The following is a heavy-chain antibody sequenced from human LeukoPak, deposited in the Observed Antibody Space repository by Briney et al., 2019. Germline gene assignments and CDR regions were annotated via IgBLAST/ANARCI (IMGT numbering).Heavy chain of an antibody. CDR2: INPSGGST. Sequence: APVKVSCKASGYTFTSYYMHWVRQAPGQGLEWMGIINPSGGSTSYAQKFQGRVTMTRDTSTSTVYMELSSLRSEDTAVYYCARETGVTYYYDSSGAFDIWGQGTMVTVSS. CDR3: ARETGVTYYYDSSGAFDI. D-gene: IGHD3-22*01. CDR1: GYTFTSYY. J-gene: IGHJ3*02. V-gene: IGHV1-46*01.